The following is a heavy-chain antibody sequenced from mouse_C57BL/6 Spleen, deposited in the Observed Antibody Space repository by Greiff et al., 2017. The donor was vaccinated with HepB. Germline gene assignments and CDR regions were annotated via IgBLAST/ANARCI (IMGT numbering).Heavy chain of an antibody. CDR2: IDPSDSYT. J-gene: IGHJ4*01. CDR3: ARSPYDYGSSYGYAMDY. Sequence: VQLQQPGAELVMPGASVKLSCKASGYTFTSYWMHWVKQRPGQGLEWIGEIDPSDSYTNYNQKFKGKSTLTVDKSSSTAYMQLSSLTSEDSAVYYCARSPYDYGSSYGYAMDYWGQGTSVTVSS. CDR1: GYTFTSYW. V-gene: IGHV1-69*01. D-gene: IGHD1-1*01.